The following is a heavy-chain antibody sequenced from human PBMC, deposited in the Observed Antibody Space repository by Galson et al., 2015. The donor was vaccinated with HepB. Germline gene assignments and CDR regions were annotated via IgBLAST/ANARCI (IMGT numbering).Heavy chain of an antibody. CDR3: ATEPQPGGYYDFWSGYYYRY. D-gene: IGHD3-3*01. CDR2: FDPEDGET. V-gene: IGHV1-24*01. Sequence: SVKVSCKVSGYTLTELSMHWVRQAPGKGLEWMGGFDPEDGETIYAQKFQGRVTMTEDTSTDTAYMELSSLRSEDTAVYYCATEPQPGGYYDFWSGYYYRYWGQGTLVTVSS. J-gene: IGHJ4*02. CDR1: GYTLTELS.